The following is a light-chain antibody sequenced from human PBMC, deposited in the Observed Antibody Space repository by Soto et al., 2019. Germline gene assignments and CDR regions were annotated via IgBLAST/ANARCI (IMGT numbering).Light chain of an antibody. CDR2: SAS. Sequence: DIQFTQSPSVLSSSVGDTVTITFRASQALSNYLAWYQQKPGKAPDLLIYSASTLQSGVPSRFSGSGSETEFSLTIRALQPEDFATYYCQQLSRYPLTFGGGTKVDIK. J-gene: IGKJ4*01. CDR1: QALSNY. V-gene: IGKV1-9*01. CDR3: QQLSRYPLT.